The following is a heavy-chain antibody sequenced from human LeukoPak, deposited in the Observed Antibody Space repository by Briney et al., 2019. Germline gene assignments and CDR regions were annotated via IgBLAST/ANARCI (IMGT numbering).Heavy chain of an antibody. Sequence: GGSLRLSCAASGFTFGDYAMHWVRQAPGKGLEWVSGISWNSGSIGYADSVKGRFTISRDNAKNSLYLQMNSLRAEDTALYYCAKDILGDSSGYSTYDYWGQGTLVTVSS. D-gene: IGHD3-22*01. CDR2: ISWNSGSI. J-gene: IGHJ4*02. CDR1: GFTFGDYA. CDR3: AKDILGDSSGYSTYDY. V-gene: IGHV3-9*01.